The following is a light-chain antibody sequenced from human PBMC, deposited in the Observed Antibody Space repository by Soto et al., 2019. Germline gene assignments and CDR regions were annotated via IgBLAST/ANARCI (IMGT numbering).Light chain of an antibody. CDR3: SSNTMSNTLA. Sequence: QSALTQPASVSGSPGQSITISCSGTSNDVGAFDYVSWYQHRPGKAPKLIIFSVTSRPSGISDRFSGSKSGNTASLTISGLQAEDEADFYCSSNTMSNTLAFGGGTKLTVL. CDR1: SNDVGAFDY. CDR2: SVT. V-gene: IGLV2-14*03. J-gene: IGLJ2*01.